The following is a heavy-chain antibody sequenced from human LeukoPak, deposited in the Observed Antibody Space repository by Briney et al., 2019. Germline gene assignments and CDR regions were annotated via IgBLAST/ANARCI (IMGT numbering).Heavy chain of an antibody. J-gene: IGHJ4*02. CDR3: ARDLSLGRHDDGEPFDS. CDR1: GGTFSSYA. V-gene: IGHV1-18*01. CDR2: ISGYNGNT. D-gene: IGHD4-17*01. Sequence: VASVKVSCKASGGTFSSYAISWVRQAPGQGLEWMGWISGYNGNTNYVQKFRGRITMTTDTSTSTAYLQLRSLSSDDTALYYCARDLSLGRHDDGEPFDSWGQGTLVTVSS.